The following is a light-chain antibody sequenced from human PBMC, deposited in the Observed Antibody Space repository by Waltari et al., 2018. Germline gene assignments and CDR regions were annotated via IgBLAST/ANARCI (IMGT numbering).Light chain of an antibody. J-gene: IGLJ3*02. CDR3: CSYAGSAIWV. V-gene: IGLV2-23*01. CDR1: SSHVGSYNL. Sequence: QSALTQPASVSGSPGQSITISCPGPSSHVGSYNLVSWYQQHPGKAPTLMIYEDNKRPSGVSNRFSGSKSGNTASLTISGLQAEDEADYYCCSYAGSAIWVFGGGTKLTVL. CDR2: EDN.